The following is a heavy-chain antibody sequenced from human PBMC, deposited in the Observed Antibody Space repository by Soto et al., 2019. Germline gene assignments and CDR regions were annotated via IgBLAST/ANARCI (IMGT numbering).Heavy chain of an antibody. V-gene: IGHV1-18*01. CDR3: ARDRGVAPPVAGNTHYYYYMDV. J-gene: IGHJ6*03. CDR1: GYSFTNYV. Sequence: QDQLVQSGGEVKKPGASVKVSCKASGYSFTNYVITWVRQAPGQGFECMGWSSAYNGDTHYAQKLQGRVTITTDAPTSTAYLELRSLRSDDTDVYYCARDRGVAPPVAGNTHYYYYMDVWGKGTTVTVSS. D-gene: IGHD6-19*01. CDR2: SSAYNGDT.